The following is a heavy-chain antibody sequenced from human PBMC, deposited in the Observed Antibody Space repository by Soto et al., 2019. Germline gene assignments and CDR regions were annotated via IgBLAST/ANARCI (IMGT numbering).Heavy chain of an antibody. CDR1: GGSISSSSYY. D-gene: IGHD2-15*01. J-gene: IGHJ4*02. CDR2: IYYSGST. Sequence: QLQLQESGPGLVKPSETLSLTCTVSGGSISSSSYYWGWIRQPPGKGLEWIGSIYYSGSTYYNPSLKSRVTISVDTSKNQFSLNLSSVTAADTAVYYCARHQGSVVVAATFFDYWGQGTLVTVSS. CDR3: ARHQGSVVVAATFFDY. V-gene: IGHV4-39*01.